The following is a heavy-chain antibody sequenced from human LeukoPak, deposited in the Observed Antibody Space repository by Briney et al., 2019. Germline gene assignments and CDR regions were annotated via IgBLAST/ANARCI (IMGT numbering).Heavy chain of an antibody. CDR1: GFTFSSYE. D-gene: IGHD3-22*01. CDR3: ARALFTMIVVVRPFDY. Sequence: GGSLRLSCAASGFTFSSYEMNWVRQAPGKGLEWVSYISSGGSTIYYADSVKGRFTISRDNAENSLYLQMNSLRAEDTAVYYCARALFTMIVVVRPFDYWGQGALVTVSS. V-gene: IGHV3-48*03. CDR2: ISSGGSTI. J-gene: IGHJ4*02.